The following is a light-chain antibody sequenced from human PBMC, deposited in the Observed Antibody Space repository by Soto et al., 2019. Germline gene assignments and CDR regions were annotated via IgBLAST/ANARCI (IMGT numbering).Light chain of an antibody. V-gene: IGLV2-14*01. J-gene: IGLJ1*01. CDR1: SSDIGGYNY. CDR3: SSFTISSALYV. Sequence: QSALTQPASVSGSPGQSITISCAGTSSDIGGYNYVSWYQQHPGKAPKVMIYEVSNRPSGVSNRFSGSKSGNTASLTISGLQAEDEADYYCSSFTISSALYVFGSGIKLTVL. CDR2: EVS.